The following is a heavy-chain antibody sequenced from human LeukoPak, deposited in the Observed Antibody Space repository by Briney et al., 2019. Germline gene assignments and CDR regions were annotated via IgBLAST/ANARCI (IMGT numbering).Heavy chain of an antibody. CDR2: ISISRSYI. J-gene: IGHJ4*02. CDR1: GFTFSSYS. V-gene: IGHV3-21*01. Sequence: GGSLRLSCAASGFTFSSYSMNWVRQAPGKGLEWVSSISISRSYIYCADSVNGRFTIYRDNATNSMYLQLNSLRAEDTAVYYSARELEDSSGYFRDYWGQGTLVTVSS. D-gene: IGHD3-22*01. CDR3: ARELEDSSGYFRDY.